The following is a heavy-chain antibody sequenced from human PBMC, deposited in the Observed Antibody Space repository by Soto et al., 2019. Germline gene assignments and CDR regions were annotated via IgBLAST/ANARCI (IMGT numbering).Heavy chain of an antibody. CDR1: GFTVSSNY. CDR2: IYSGGST. D-gene: IGHD2-15*01. Sequence: EVPLVESGGGLVQPGGSLRLSCAASGFTVSSNYMSWVRQAPGKGLEWVSVIYSGGSTYYADSVKGRFTISRDNSKNTLYLQMNSLRAEDTAVYYCARDQDGGSGRDAFDIWGQGTMVTVSS. CDR3: ARDQDGGSGRDAFDI. J-gene: IGHJ3*02. V-gene: IGHV3-66*01.